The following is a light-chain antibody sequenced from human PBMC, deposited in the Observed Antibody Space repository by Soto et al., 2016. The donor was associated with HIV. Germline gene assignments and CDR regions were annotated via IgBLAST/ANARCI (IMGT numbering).Light chain of an antibody. Sequence: DIQMTQSPSTLSASVGDRVTITCRASQSISSWLAWYQQKPGKAPKLLIYKASTLESGVPSRFSGSGFGTEFTLTISSLQPDDFATYYCQQYNSYSYTFGQGTKL. J-gene: IGKJ2*01. CDR2: KAS. V-gene: IGKV1-5*03. CDR1: QSISSW. CDR3: QQYNSYSYT.